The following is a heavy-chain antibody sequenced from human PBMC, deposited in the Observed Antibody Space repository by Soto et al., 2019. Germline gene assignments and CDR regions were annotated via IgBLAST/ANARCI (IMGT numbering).Heavy chain of an antibody. CDR1: GYTFTSYD. CDR3: AREFWWFGELSQRDYYYGMDV. CDR2: MNPNSGNT. D-gene: IGHD3-10*01. Sequence: QVQLVQSGAEVKKPGASVKVSCKASGYTFTSYDINWVRQATGQGLEWMGWMNPNSGNTGYAQKFQGRVTMTRNTSISTAYMELSSLRSEDTAVYYCAREFWWFGELSQRDYYYGMDVWGQGTTVTVSS. J-gene: IGHJ6*02. V-gene: IGHV1-8*01.